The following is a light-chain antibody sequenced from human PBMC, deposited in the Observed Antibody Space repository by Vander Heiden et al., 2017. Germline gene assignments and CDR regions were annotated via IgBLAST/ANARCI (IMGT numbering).Light chain of an antibody. J-gene: IGLJ2*01. V-gene: IGLV1-40*01. Sequence: QSVLTQPPSVSGAPGQRVTISCTGSSTNIGAGYDVHWYQQFPGTAPKLLIYANSRRPSGVPDRFSASRSGTSASLAITGLQADDEADYYCQSYDSSLSASGVFGGGTKVIVL. CDR3: QSYDSSLSASGV. CDR2: ANS. CDR1: STNIGAGYD.